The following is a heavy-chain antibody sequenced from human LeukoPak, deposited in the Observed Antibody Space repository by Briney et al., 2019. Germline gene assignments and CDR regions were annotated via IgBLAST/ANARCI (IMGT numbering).Heavy chain of an antibody. D-gene: IGHD2-2*01. CDR2: ISAYNGNT. J-gene: IGHJ4*02. Sequence: ASVKVSCKASGYTFTTYGISWVRQAPGQGLEWMGWISAYNGNTNYAQKLQGRVTMTTDTSTSTAYMELRSLRSDDTAVYYCAREGGYCSSTSCQRSFFDYWGQGTLVTVSS. V-gene: IGHV1-18*01. CDR1: GYTFTTYG. CDR3: AREGGYCSSTSCQRSFFDY.